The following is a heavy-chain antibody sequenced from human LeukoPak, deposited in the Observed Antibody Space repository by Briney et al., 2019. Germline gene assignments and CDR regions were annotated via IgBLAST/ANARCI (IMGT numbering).Heavy chain of an antibody. V-gene: IGHV3-23*01. Sequence: GGSLRLSCAASGFTFSSYAMSWVRQAPGKGLEWVSGISTNGGSTSYADSVKGRFTISRDNPRNTLYMQMNSLSAEDTAVYYCSVMHRYYDGSGYWVQWGQGTLVNVSS. CDR3: SVMHRYYDGSGYWVQ. CDR1: GFTFSSYA. J-gene: IGHJ4*02. D-gene: IGHD3-22*01. CDR2: ISTNGGST.